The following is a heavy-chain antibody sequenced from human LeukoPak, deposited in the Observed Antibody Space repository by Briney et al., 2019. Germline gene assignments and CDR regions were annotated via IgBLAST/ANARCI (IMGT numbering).Heavy chain of an antibody. V-gene: IGHV4-39*07. J-gene: IGHJ5*02. CDR3: ARVSRRFYGSGSLNWFDP. CDR2: IYYSGST. Sequence: SETLSLTCTVSGGSISSSSCYWGWIRQPPGKGLERIGSIYYSGSTYYNPSLKSRVTISVDTSKNQFSLKLSSVTAADTAVYYCARVSRRFYGSGSLNWFDPWGQGTLVTVSS. D-gene: IGHD3-10*01. CDR1: GGSISSSSCY.